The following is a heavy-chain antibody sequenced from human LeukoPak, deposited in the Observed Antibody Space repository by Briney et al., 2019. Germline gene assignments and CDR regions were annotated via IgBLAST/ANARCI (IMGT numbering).Heavy chain of an antibody. Sequence: GGSLRLSCAASGFTFSTYSMNWVRQAPGKGLEWVSYISSTSAGIYYADSVEGRFTVSRDNAKNSLYLQMSSLRAEDTAMYYCARSGTTYYYDSSTRIWGQGTMVTVSS. CDR1: GFTFSTYS. CDR3: ARSGTTYYYDSSTRI. CDR2: ISSTSAGI. V-gene: IGHV3-48*04. D-gene: IGHD3-22*01. J-gene: IGHJ3*02.